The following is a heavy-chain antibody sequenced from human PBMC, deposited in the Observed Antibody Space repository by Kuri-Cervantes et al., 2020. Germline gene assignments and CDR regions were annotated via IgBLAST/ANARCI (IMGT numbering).Heavy chain of an antibody. J-gene: IGHJ4*02. CDR3: ARPAAAGSDH. V-gene: IGHV4-39*01. CDR2: IYYSGST. D-gene: IGHD6-13*01. CDR1: GGSISSSSYY. Sequence: SETLSLTCTVSGGSISSSSYYWGWIRQPPGKGLEWIGSIYYSGSTYYNPSLKSRVTISVDTSKNQFSLKLSSVTAADTAVYYCARPAAAGSDHRGQGTLVTVSS.